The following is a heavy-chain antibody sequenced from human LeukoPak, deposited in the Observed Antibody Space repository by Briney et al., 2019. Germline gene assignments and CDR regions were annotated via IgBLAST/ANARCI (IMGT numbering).Heavy chain of an antibody. CDR3: ARETSQKGAHYMDV. CDR2: IYYSGST. CDR1: GGSISSYY. Sequence: SETLPLTCTVSGGSISSYYWSWIRQPPGKGLEWIGYIYYSGSTNYNPSLKSRVTISVDTSKNQFSLKLSSVTAADTAVYYCARETSQKGAHYMDVWGKGTTVTVSS. J-gene: IGHJ6*03. D-gene: IGHD3-16*01. V-gene: IGHV4-59*01.